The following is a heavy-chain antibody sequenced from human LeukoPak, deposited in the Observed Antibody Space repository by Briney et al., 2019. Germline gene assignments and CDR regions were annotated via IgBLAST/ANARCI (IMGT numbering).Heavy chain of an antibody. CDR2: TGNKANSYTK. CDR1: GFGFSDQY. D-gene: IGHD1-26*01. V-gene: IGHV3-72*01. J-gene: IGHJ3*02. CDR3: ARGYSGVSVYAYDI. Sequence: GGSLRLSCAASGFGFSDQYMDWVRQAPGKGLEWVGRTGNKANSYTKEYAASVKGRFTISRDDSKNSLYLQMNSLKTEDTAVYYCARGYSGVSVYAYDIWGQGTMVTVSS.